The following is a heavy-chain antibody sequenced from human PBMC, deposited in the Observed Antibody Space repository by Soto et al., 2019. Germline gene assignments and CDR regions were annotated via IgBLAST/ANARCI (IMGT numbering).Heavy chain of an antibody. D-gene: IGHD3-16*01. J-gene: IGHJ6*02. CDR2: IRSKANSYAT. V-gene: IGHV3-73*02. Sequence: EVQLVESGGGLVQPGGSLKLSCAASGFTFSGSAMHWVRQASGKGLEWVGRIRSKANSYATAYAASVKGRFTISRDDSKNTAYLQMNSLKTEDTAVYYCTRLGGRYSMDVWGQGTTVTVSS. CDR3: TRLGGRYSMDV. CDR1: GFTFSGSA.